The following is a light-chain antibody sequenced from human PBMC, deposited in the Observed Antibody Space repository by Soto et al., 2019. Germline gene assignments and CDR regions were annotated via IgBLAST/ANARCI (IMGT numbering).Light chain of an antibody. J-gene: IGLJ3*02. CDR1: SSDVGNYNL. CDR3: TSFARGSTLV. Sequence: QSALTQPVAVSGSPGQSITISCTGTSSDVGNYNLVSWYQQYPGKAPKLMIYATSKRPSGVSNRFSGSKSGDTASLTISGLQAEDEADYYCTSFARGSTLVFGGGTQLTVL. V-gene: IGLV2-23*01. CDR2: ATS.